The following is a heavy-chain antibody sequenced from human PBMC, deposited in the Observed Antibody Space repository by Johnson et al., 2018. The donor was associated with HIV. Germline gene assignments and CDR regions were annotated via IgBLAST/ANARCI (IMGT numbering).Heavy chain of an antibody. D-gene: IGHD3-9*01. J-gene: IGHJ3*02. Sequence: VQLVESGGGLVQPGRSLRLSCAASGFTFSSYAMHWVRQAPGKGLEWVAVISYDGSNKYYADSVKGRFAISRDNANNSLYLQMNSLRAGDTAVYYCARGYILTGYSGVFDMWGQRTMVTVSS. CDR2: ISYDGSNK. CDR3: ARGYILTGYSGVFDM. V-gene: IGHV3-30*09. CDR1: GFTFSSYA.